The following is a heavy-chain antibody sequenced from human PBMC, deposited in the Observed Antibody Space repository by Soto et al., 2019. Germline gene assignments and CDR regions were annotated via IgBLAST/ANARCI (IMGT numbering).Heavy chain of an antibody. Sequence: ASVKVSCKASGYTFTSYAMHWVRQAPGQRLGWMGWINAGNGNAKYSQKFQGRVTITRDTSASTAYMELSSLRSEDTAVYYCARDHFGGYSSSRSLDYCGQGTLVTVSS. CDR2: INAGNGNA. CDR1: GYTFTSYA. D-gene: IGHD6-6*01. CDR3: ARDHFGGYSSSRSLDY. J-gene: IGHJ4*02. V-gene: IGHV1-3*01.